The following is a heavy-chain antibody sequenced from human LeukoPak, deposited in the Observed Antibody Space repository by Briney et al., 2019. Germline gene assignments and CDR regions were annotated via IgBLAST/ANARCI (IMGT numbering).Heavy chain of an antibody. Sequence: GGSLRLSCAASGFTFSSYVMHWVRQTPGKGLEWVAILSSDGVDKRYADSVQGRFTVSRDNFKNTLYLQMNSLRTEDTAVYYCASGIAARPGQVFDYWGQGTLVTVSS. CDR2: LSSDGVDK. CDR1: GFTFSSYV. V-gene: IGHV3-30-3*01. J-gene: IGHJ4*02. CDR3: ASGIAARPGQVFDY. D-gene: IGHD6-6*01.